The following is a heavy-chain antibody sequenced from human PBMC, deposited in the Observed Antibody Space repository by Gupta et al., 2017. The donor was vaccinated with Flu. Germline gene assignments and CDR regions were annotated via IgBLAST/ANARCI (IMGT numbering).Heavy chain of an antibody. J-gene: IGHJ5*02. CDR1: GFTFSSYA. CDR2: ISGSGGST. CDR3: AKFWTRSAWFDP. D-gene: IGHD3/OR15-3a*01. Sequence: EVQLLESGGGLVQPGGSLRLSCAASGFTFSSYALRWVRQAPGKGLEWVSAISGSGGSTYYADSVKGRFTISRDNSKNTLYLQMNSLRAEDTAVYYCAKFWTRSAWFDPWGQGTLVTVSS. V-gene: IGHV3-23*01.